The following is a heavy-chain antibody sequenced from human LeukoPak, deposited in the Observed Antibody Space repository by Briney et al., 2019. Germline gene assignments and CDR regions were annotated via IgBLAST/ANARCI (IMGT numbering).Heavy chain of an antibody. CDR3: AKDSKTDYGDYMFDY. CDR2: ISGSGGST. Sequence: GGSLRLSCAASGFTFSSYSMNWVRQAPGKGLEWVSGISGSGGSTYYADSVKGRFTTSRDNSKNTLYLQMNSLRAEDTAVYYCAKDSKTDYGDYMFDYWGQGTLVTVSS. V-gene: IGHV3-23*01. J-gene: IGHJ4*02. D-gene: IGHD4-17*01. CDR1: GFTFSSYS.